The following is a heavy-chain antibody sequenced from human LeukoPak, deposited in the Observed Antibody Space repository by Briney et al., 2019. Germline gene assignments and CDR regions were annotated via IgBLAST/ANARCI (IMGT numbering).Heavy chain of an antibody. CDR1: GFTFSDTY. D-gene: IGHD3/OR15-3a*01. V-gene: IGHV3-11*01. CDR2: IANSENTI. J-gene: IGHJ4*02. CDR3: SIDPRTLDY. Sequence: GGSLRLSCAVSGFTFSDTYMTWLRQVPGKGLEWVAHIANSENTIIYADSVKGRFTISRDNANNSLFLQINSLRAEDTAVYYCSIDPRTLDYWGQGTLVTVSS.